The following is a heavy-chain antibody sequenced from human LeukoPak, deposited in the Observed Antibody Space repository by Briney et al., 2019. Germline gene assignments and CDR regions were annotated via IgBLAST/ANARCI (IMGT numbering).Heavy chain of an antibody. CDR1: GGSFSGYY. J-gene: IGHJ5*02. CDR3: ARGRATMVRGVPYNWFDP. Sequence: SETLFLTCAVYGGSFSGYYWSWIRQPPGKGLEWIGEINRSGSTNYNPSLKSRVTISVDTSKNQFSLKLSSVTAADTAVYYCARGRATMVRGVPYNWFDPWGQGTLVTVSS. CDR2: INRSGST. D-gene: IGHD3-10*01. V-gene: IGHV4-34*01.